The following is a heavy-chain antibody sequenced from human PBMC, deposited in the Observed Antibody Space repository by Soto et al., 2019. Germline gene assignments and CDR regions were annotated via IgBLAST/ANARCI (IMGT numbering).Heavy chain of an antibody. Sequence: QVHLVESGGGVVQPERSLRLTCAASGFTFKSFGIHWFSQAPGKGLEWVAVISYDGRDKHFTDSVEGRFTISRDNSLNTVYLQMNRLRTEDTGVYYCVKDSKSSGWYYFDSWGQGTLVSVSS. V-gene: IGHV3-30*05. CDR3: VKDSKSSGWYYFDS. CDR1: GFTFKSFG. CDR2: ISYDGRDK. D-gene: IGHD6-19*01. J-gene: IGHJ4*02.